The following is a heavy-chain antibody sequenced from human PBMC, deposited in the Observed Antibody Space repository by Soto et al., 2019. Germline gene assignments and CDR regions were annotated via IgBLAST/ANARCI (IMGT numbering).Heavy chain of an antibody. J-gene: IGHJ5*02. V-gene: IGHV4-59*01. D-gene: IGHD2-2*01. CDR2: IYYSGST. CDR3: ARAEYQPNWFDP. Sequence: QVQLQESGPGLVKPSETLSLTCTVSGGSISSYYWSWIRQPPGKGLEWIGYIYYSGSTNYNPSPKSRVTISVDTSKNQFSLKLSSVTAADTAVYYCARAEYQPNWFDPWGQGTLVTVSS. CDR1: GGSISSYY.